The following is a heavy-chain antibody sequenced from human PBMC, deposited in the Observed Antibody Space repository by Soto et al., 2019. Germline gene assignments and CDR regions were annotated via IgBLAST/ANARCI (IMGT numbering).Heavy chain of an antibody. CDR2: IKQDGSEK. D-gene: IGHD2-15*01. Sequence: EVQLVESGGGLVQPGGSLRLSCAASGFTFSSYWMSWVRQAPGKGLEWVANIKQDGSEKYYVDSVKGRFTISRDNAKNSLYLQMNSLRAEDTAVYYCARDPSGYCSGGSCYFLDYYGMDVWGQGTTVTVSS. CDR3: ARDPSGYCSGGSCYFLDYYGMDV. CDR1: GFTFSSYW. V-gene: IGHV3-7*05. J-gene: IGHJ6*02.